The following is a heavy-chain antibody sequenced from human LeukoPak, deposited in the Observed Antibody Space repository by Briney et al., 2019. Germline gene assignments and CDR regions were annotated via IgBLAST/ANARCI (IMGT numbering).Heavy chain of an antibody. CDR1: GVTFSSYS. CDR3: AKEGTYYYDSSGYPYYFDY. D-gene: IGHD3-22*01. CDR2: ISSGSSTI. Sequence: GGSLRLSCAPSGVTFSSYSTNWVRHAPGQGLEWLSYISSGSSTIYYVDSVKGRFTISRDNAKNSLYLQMNSLRAEDTAVYYCAKEGTYYYDSSGYPYYFDYWGQGTLVTVSS. J-gene: IGHJ4*02. V-gene: IGHV3-48*01.